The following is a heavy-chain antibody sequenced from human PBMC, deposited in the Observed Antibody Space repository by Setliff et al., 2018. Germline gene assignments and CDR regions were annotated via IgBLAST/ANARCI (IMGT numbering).Heavy chain of an antibody. CDR1: GFTFSSYL. J-gene: IGHJ4*02. Sequence: PGGSLRLSCAASGFTFSSYLMSWVRQAPGKGLEWVANIKQDGSEKYYVDSVKGRFTISRDNAKNSLYLQMNSLRAEDTAVYYCARAARIAAAGPFDYWGQGTLVTVSS. CDR2: IKQDGSEK. D-gene: IGHD6-13*01. V-gene: IGHV3-7*01. CDR3: ARAARIAAAGPFDY.